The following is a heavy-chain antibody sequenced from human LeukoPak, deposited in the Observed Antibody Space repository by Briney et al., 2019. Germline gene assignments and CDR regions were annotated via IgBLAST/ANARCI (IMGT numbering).Heavy chain of an antibody. V-gene: IGHV1-3*01. D-gene: IGHD1-26*01. Sequence: ASVKVSCKASGYTFTSYAIHWVRQAPGQRLEWMGWINAGNGNTKYSQKLQGRVTITRDTSASTAYMELSSLRSEDTAVYYCAAQAWGELLIDYWGQGTLVTVSS. CDR3: AAQAWGELLIDY. J-gene: IGHJ4*02. CDR1: GYTFTSYA. CDR2: INAGNGNT.